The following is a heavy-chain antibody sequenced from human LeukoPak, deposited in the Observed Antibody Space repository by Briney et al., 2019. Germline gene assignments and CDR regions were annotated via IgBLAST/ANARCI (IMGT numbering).Heavy chain of an antibody. D-gene: IGHD1-26*01. Sequence: GGSLRLSCAASGFTFSSYAMSWVRQAPGKGLQWVSGISGSGGSTYYADSVKGRFTISRDNSKNTLYLQMNSLRAEDTAVYYCARASRRVGATLMSDYWGQGTLVTVSS. J-gene: IGHJ4*02. CDR1: GFTFSSYA. CDR2: ISGSGGST. CDR3: ARASRRVGATLMSDY. V-gene: IGHV3-23*01.